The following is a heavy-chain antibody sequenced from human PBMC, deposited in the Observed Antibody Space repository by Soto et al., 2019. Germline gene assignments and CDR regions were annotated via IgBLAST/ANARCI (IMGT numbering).Heavy chain of an antibody. V-gene: IGHV4-59*01. D-gene: IGHD6-13*01. CDR2: IYYSGST. J-gene: IGHJ5*02. CDR3: ARVRAAAGTGWFDP. Sequence: SETLSLTCTVSGGSISSYYWSWIRQPPGKGLEWIGYIYYSGSTNYNPSLKSRVTISVDTSKNQFSLKLSSVTAADTAVYYCARVRAAAGTGWFDPWGQGTLVTVSS. CDR1: GGSISSYY.